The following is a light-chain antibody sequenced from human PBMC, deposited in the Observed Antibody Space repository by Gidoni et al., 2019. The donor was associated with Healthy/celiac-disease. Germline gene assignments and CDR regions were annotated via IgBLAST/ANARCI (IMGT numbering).Light chain of an antibody. CDR2: EDS. CDR1: SSDVGRYNY. V-gene: IGLV2-14*01. J-gene: IGLJ1*01. CDR3: SSYTSSSTIYV. Sequence: QSALTHPASLSPSPGPSITISCTGTSSDVGRYNYVSWYQQHPGKAPKLMIYEDSNRPSGVTKRFSGAKSGNTASLTISGLQAEDEADYYCSSYTSSSTIYVFGTGTKVTVL.